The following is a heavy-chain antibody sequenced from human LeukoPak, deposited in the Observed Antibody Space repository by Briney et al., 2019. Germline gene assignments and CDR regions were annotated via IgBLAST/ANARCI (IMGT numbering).Heavy chain of an antibody. D-gene: IGHD3-22*01. CDR3: AKDSYYDSSGYWQGGYFDY. Sequence: GVSLRLSCAPSGFTFSIYDISCARKSPGEPRECVSAISDRGCSTYYADSVKGRFTLSRDNSKNTLSLQVNCLRSEHTAVYYGAKDSYYDSSGYWQGGYFDYGGQGTLVTVSS. CDR2: ISDRGCST. CDR1: GFTFSIYD. V-gene: IGHV3-23*01. J-gene: IGHJ4*02.